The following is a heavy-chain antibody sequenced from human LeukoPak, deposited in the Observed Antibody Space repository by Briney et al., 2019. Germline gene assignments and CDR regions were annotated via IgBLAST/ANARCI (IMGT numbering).Heavy chain of an antibody. Sequence: GEALKISCKGSGYSFTSYWIGWVRQMPGKGLEWMGIIYSGDSDTRYSPPFQGRATTSAAKAITTAYRQGSSRKSSATAMYYCARRGYCSSTSCPTDYGMDVWGQGTTVTVPS. CDR3: ARRGYCSSTSCPTDYGMDV. J-gene: IGHJ6*02. D-gene: IGHD2-2*01. V-gene: IGHV5-51*01. CDR1: GYSFTSYW. CDR2: IYSGDSDT.